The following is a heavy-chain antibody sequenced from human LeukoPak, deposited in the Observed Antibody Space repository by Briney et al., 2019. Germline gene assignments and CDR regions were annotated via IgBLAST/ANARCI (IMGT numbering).Heavy chain of an antibody. D-gene: IGHD3-10*01. V-gene: IGHV4-39*02. Sequence: SETLSLTCTVSGGSISSSSYYWGWIRQPPGKGLEWIGSIYYSGSTYYNPSLKSRVTISVDTSKNQFSLKLSSVTAADTAVYYCAREGYYGSGSYLPYNWFDPWGQGTLVTVSS. CDR3: AREGYYGSGSYLPYNWFDP. CDR1: GGSISSSSYY. CDR2: IYYSGST. J-gene: IGHJ5*02.